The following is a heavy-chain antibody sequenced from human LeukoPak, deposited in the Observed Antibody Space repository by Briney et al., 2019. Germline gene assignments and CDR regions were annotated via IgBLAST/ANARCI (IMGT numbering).Heavy chain of an antibody. Sequence: SGKVSCKASGGIFSTYAISWVRQAPGQGLEWRGGIMPMFATTNYAQRFQDRVTITADKATTTAYMELSSLTPEDTAIYYCARGVRFVADCPSSPCYTPDFWGQGTLVTVSS. V-gene: IGHV1-69*06. CDR2: IMPMFATT. D-gene: IGHD2-2*02. CDR3: ARGVRFVADCPSSPCYTPDF. J-gene: IGHJ4*02. CDR1: GGIFSTYA.